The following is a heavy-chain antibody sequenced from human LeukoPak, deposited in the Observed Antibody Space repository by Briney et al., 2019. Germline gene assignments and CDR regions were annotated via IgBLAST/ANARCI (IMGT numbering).Heavy chain of an antibody. CDR3: ASVYYYDSSGYY. J-gene: IGHJ4*02. CDR1: GGSISSYY. V-gene: IGHV4-59*01. Sequence: SETLSLTCTVSGGSISSYYWSWIRQPPGKGLEWIGYIYYSGSTNYNPSLKSRVTISVDTSKNQFSLKLSSVTAADTAVYYCASVYYYDSSGYYWGQGTLVTVSS. CDR2: IYYSGST. D-gene: IGHD3-22*01.